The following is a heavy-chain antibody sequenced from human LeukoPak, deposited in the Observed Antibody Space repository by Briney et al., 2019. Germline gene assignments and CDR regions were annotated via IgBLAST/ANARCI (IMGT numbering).Heavy chain of an antibody. CDR3: AKDLITMVRGANHGRSPIDY. J-gene: IGHJ4*02. Sequence: GGSLRLSCAASGFTFSSYAMSWVRQAPGKGLEWVSAISGSGGSTYYADSVKGRFTISRDNSKNTLYLQMNSLRAEDTAVYYCAKDLITMVRGANHGRSPIDYWGQGTLVTVSS. V-gene: IGHV3-23*01. CDR1: GFTFSSYA. D-gene: IGHD3-10*01. CDR2: ISGSGGST.